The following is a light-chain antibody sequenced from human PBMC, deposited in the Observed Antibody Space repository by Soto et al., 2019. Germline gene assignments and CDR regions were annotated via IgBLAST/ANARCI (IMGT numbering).Light chain of an antibody. J-gene: IGKJ3*01. Sequence: DIQMTQSPSSVSASVGDRVTITCRASQGISGWLAWYQLRPGEASKLLISGTSTLRDGVPSRFSGSGSGTDYTLTISGLQPEDFATYYCQQSDNFPFTFGPGTKVDI. CDR1: QGISGW. CDR3: QQSDNFPFT. V-gene: IGKV1-12*01. CDR2: GTS.